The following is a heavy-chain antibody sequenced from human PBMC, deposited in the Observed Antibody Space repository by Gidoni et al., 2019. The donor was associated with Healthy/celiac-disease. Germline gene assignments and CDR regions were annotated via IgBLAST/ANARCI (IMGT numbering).Heavy chain of an antibody. Sequence: QVQLVQSGAEVKKPGASVKVSCKSSGYTFTAYYLHWVRQAPGQSLEWMRWINSNSGDTNTAQKFQGRVTMTRDTSISTAYMKLSRLTSDDTAVYYCAREGLYGTKDFDFWGQGALVTVSS. CDR1: GYTFTAYY. CDR3: AREGLYGTKDFDF. D-gene: IGHD2-8*01. CDR2: INSNSGDT. J-gene: IGHJ4*02. V-gene: IGHV1-2*02.